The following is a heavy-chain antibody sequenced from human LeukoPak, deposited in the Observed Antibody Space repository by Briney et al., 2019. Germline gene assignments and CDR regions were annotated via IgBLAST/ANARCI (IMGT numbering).Heavy chain of an antibody. CDR3: ATRTSGAFDF. V-gene: IGHV3-30-3*01. Sequence: PGGSLRLSCAASGFTFSDYAVHWVRQAPGKGLEWVALISDDGSNKYYTNSVKGRFTISRDNSKNTLYLQMNGLRAEDTAVYYCATRTSGAFDFWGQGTMVIVS. J-gene: IGHJ3*01. CDR2: ISDDGSNK. CDR1: GFTFSDYA.